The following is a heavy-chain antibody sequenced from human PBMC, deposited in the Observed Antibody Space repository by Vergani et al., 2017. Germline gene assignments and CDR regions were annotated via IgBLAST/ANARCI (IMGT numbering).Heavy chain of an antibody. CDR1: GGSISSSSYY. Sequence: QLQLQESGPGLVKPSETLSLTCTVSGGSISSSSYYWGWIRQPPGKGLAWIGSIYYSGSTYYNPSLKSRVTISVDTSKNQFSLKLSSVTAADTAVYYCARQLTGYSSSWWSYCDYWGQGTLVTVSS. CDR3: ARQLTGYSSSWWSYCDY. CDR2: IYYSGST. D-gene: IGHD6-13*01. V-gene: IGHV4-39*01. J-gene: IGHJ4*02.